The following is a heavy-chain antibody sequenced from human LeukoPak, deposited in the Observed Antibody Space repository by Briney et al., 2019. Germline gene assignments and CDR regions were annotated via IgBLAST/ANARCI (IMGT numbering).Heavy chain of an antibody. Sequence: SETLSLTCAVYGGSFSGYYWSWIRQRPGKGLEWIGEINHSGSTNYNPSLKSRVTISVDTSKNQFSLKLSSVTAADTAVYYCARAYFSSSTGYYYMDVWGKGTTVTVSS. V-gene: IGHV4-34*01. CDR2: INHSGST. CDR3: ARAYFSSSTGYYYMDV. D-gene: IGHD6-6*01. CDR1: GGSFSGYY. J-gene: IGHJ6*03.